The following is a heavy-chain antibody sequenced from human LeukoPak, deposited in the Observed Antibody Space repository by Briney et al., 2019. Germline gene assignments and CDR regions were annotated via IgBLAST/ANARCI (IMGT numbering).Heavy chain of an antibody. CDR1: GFTFDDYA. CDR3: AKALPYSGSYIGFDY. J-gene: IGHJ4*02. D-gene: IGHD1-26*01. CDR2: ISWNSGSI. V-gene: IGHV3-9*01. Sequence: PGRSLRLSCAASGFTFDDYAMHWVRQAPGKGLEWVSGISWNSGSIGYADSVKGRFTISRDNAKNSLYLQMNSLRAEDTALYYCAKALPYSGSYIGFDYWGQGTLVTVSS.